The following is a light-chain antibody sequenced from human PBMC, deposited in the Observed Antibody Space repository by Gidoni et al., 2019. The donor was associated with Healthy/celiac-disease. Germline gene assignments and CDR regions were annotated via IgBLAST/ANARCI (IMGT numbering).Light chain of an antibody. Sequence: EIVMTQSPATLSVSPGERATLSCRASQSVSSNLAWYQQKPGQAPRRLIDGASTRATGIPARCSGSGSGTEFTLTISSLQSEDFAVYYCQQYNNWPPYTFGQGTKLEIK. CDR2: GAS. CDR3: QQYNNWPPYT. CDR1: QSVSSN. J-gene: IGKJ2*01. V-gene: IGKV3-15*01.